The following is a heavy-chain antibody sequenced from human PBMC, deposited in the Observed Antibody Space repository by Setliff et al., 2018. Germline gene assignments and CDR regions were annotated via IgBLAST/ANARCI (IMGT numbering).Heavy chain of an antibody. Sequence: VKVSCKASGYSFSDFYMHWVRQVPGEGLEALGRIDPRDDFTVYAERFKARLTITADTXXXTSXXXXXSLRFEDTAVYYCAIDYGPTGTPYHWGQGTPVTVSS. CDR2: IDPRDDFT. CDR1: GYSFSDFY. J-gene: IGHJ4*02. D-gene: IGHD1-1*01. V-gene: IGHV1-69-2*01. CDR3: AIDYGPTGTPYH.